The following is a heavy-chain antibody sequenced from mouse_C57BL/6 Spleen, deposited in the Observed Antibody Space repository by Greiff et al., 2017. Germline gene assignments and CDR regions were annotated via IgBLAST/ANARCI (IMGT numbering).Heavy chain of an antibody. J-gene: IGHJ1*03. D-gene: IGHD2-3*01. Sequence: EVKLVESGGGLVKPGGSLKLSCAASGFTFSDYGMHWVRQAPEKGLEWVAYISSGSSTIYYADTVKGRFTISRDNAKNTLFLQMTSLRSEDTAMYYCARNGYYPYYWYFDVWGTGTTVTVSS. CDR3: ARNGYYPYYWYFDV. CDR1: GFTFSDYG. CDR2: ISSGSSTI. V-gene: IGHV5-17*01.